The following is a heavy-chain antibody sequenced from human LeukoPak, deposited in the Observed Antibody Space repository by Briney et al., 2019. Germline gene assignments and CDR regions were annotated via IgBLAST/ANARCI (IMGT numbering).Heavy chain of an antibody. CDR3: ARGVNSYDLFDS. CDR1: GFTFSSYE. J-gene: IGHJ4*02. Sequence: GGSLRLSCAASGFTFSSYEMNWVRQAPGKGLEWVSYISSSGSTIYYADSVKGRFTISRDNAKNSLYLQMNSLRAEDTAVYYCARGVNSYDLFDSWGQGTLVTVSS. V-gene: IGHV3-48*03. D-gene: IGHD5-18*01. CDR2: ISSSGSTI.